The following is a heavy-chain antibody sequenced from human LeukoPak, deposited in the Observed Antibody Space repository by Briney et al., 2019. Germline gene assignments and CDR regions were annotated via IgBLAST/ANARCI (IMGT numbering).Heavy chain of an antibody. Sequence: GGSLRLSCAASGFTFSSYSMNWVRQAPGKGLEWVSYISSSGSTIYYADSVKGRFTISRDNAKNSLYLQMNSLRAEDTAVYYCARDPRAYFDYWGQGTLVTVSS. CDR1: GFTFSSYS. CDR3: ARDPRAYFDY. V-gene: IGHV3-48*04. J-gene: IGHJ4*02. CDR2: ISSSGSTI.